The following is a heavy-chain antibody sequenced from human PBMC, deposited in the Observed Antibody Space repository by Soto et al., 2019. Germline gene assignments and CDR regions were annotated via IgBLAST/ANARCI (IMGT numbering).Heavy chain of an antibody. CDR1: GGSISSYY. CDR2: IYYSGST. D-gene: IGHD3-3*01. V-gene: IGHV4-59*01. CDR3: ARINYDFWSGPNYYMDV. Sequence: SETLFLTCTVSGGSISSYYWSWIRQPPGKGLEWIGYIYYSGSTNYNPSLKSRVTISVDTSKNQFSLKLSSVTAADTAVYYCARINYDFWSGPNYYMDVWGKGTTVTVSS. J-gene: IGHJ6*03.